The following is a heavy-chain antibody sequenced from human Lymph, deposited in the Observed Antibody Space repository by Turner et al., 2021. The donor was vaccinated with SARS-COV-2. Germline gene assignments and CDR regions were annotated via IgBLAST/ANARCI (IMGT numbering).Heavy chain of an antibody. Sequence: QLPLQESGPGLVKPSETLSLTGTVPGGCTISSSYYWGWIRRPPGKGLERIGGIYYRGCTYDNPCLRSRVTISVDTSKNHFSLKLSTVTAADTAVYYCARVSLIVVVVAATSYDAFDIWGQGTMVTVSS. V-gene: IGHV4-39*02. CDR1: GGCTISSSYY. J-gene: IGHJ3*02. D-gene: IGHD2-15*01. CDR3: ARVSLIVVVVAATSYDAFDI. CDR2: IYYRGCT.